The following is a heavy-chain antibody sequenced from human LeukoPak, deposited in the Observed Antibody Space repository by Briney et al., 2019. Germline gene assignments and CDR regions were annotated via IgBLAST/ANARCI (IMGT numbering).Heavy chain of an antibody. CDR2: IYYSGST. CDR3: ARERPTGYYYGMDV. CDR1: GGSISSHY. Sequence: PSETLSLTCTVSGGSISSHYWSWIRQPPGKGLEWIGYIYYSGSTNYNPSLKSRVTISVDTSKNQFSLKLSSVTAADTAVYYCARERPTGYYYGMDVWGQGTTVTVSS. V-gene: IGHV4-59*11. D-gene: IGHD4-17*01. J-gene: IGHJ6*02.